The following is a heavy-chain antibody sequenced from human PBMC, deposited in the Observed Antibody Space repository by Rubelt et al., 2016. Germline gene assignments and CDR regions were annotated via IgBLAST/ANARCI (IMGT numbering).Heavy chain of an antibody. D-gene: IGHD2-21*01. CDR1: GFTFSSSS. Sequence: EVQLVESGGGLVQPGGSLRLSCAASGFTFSSSSMNWVRQAPGKGLELVSALSGSGGSTYYADSVKGRFTISRDNSRNTLYVQMTSLRAEDTALYYCVVDFWGQGNRVPVSS. V-gene: IGHV3-23*04. CDR3: VVDF. CDR2: LSGSGGST. J-gene: IGHJ4*02.